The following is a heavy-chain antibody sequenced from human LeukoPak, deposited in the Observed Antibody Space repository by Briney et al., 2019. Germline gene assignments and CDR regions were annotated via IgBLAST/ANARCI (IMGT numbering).Heavy chain of an antibody. D-gene: IGHD5-24*01. CDR3: ARQGPSRDNGFDP. CDR1: GASISSTSYY. J-gene: IGHJ5*02. CDR2: IYSSGST. Sequence: PETLSLTCTVSGASISSTSYYWGWIRQPPGKGLEWIGNIYSSGSTYYNPSLKSRVTISVDTSKNQFSLRLTSVTAADTAVYFCARQGPSRDNGFDPWGQGTLVTVSS. V-gene: IGHV4-39*01.